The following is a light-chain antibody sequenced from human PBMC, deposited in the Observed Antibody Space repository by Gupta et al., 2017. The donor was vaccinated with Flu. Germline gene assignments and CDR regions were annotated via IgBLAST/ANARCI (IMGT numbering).Light chain of an antibody. CDR2: GAS. J-gene: IGKJ1*01. Sequence: EIVLTQSPGTLSLSPGERATLSCRASQSVSSSYVAWYQQKPGQAPRLLIYGASSRATGIPDRCSGGGSGTDFTLTISRLEPEEVAFYYCQQYGSSPTTFGQGTKVEIK. CDR1: QSVSSSY. V-gene: IGKV3-20*01. CDR3: QQYGSSPTT.